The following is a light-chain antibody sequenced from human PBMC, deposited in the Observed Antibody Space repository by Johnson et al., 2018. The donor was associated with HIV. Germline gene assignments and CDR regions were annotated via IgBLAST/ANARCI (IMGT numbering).Light chain of an antibody. CDR1: SSNIGSNT. Sequence: QPLLTQPPSASGTPGQRVTISCSGSSSNIGSNTVNWYQQLPGTAPKLLIYRNNQRPSGVPDRFSGSKSGTSASLAISGLQAEDEADYYCAAWDDSLNGYVFGTGTNVTVL. CDR3: AAWDDSLNGYV. CDR2: RNN. J-gene: IGLJ1*01. V-gene: IGLV1-44*01.